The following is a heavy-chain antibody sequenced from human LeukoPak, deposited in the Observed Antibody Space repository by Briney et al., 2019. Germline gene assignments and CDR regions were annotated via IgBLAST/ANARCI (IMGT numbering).Heavy chain of an antibody. CDR2: INPNSGGT. D-gene: IGHD2-15*01. J-gene: IGHJ3*02. V-gene: IGHV1-2*02. CDR3: ASGPYTQGPDAFDI. CDR1: GYTFTGYY. Sequence: ASVKVSCKASGYTFTGYYMHWVRQAPGQGLEWMGWINPNSGGTNYAQKFQGRVTMTRDTSISTAYMELSRPRSDDTAVYYCASGPYTQGPDAFDIWGQGTMVTVSS.